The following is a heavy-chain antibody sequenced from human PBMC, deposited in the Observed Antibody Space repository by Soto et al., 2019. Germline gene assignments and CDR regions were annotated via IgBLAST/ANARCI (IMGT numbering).Heavy chain of an antibody. J-gene: IGHJ6*02. CDR3: AGYPIEYSSSTHTSPYYYYGMDV. D-gene: IGHD6-6*01. CDR2: IYYSGST. CDR1: GGSISSSSYY. V-gene: IGHV4-39*01. Sequence: SETLSLTCTVSGGSISSSSYYWGWIRQPPGKGLEWIGSIYYSGSTYYNPSLKSRVTISVDTSKNQFSLKLSSVTAADTAVYYCAGYPIEYSSSTHTSPYYYYGMDVWGQGTTVTVS.